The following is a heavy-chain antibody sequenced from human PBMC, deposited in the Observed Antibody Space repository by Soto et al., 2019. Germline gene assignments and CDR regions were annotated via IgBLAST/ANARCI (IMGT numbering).Heavy chain of an antibody. D-gene: IGHD6-19*01. CDR3: ARHSLPGSYYHAMDV. Sequence: GESLKISCKASGYSFTSYWIAWVRQMPGKGLEWMGIIYPGESYTRYSPSFQGQVTISVDKSISTAYLQWSSLKAPDTAMYYCARHSLPGSYYHAMDVWGQGTTVTVSS. J-gene: IGHJ6*02. V-gene: IGHV5-51*01. CDR2: IYPGESYT. CDR1: GYSFTSYW.